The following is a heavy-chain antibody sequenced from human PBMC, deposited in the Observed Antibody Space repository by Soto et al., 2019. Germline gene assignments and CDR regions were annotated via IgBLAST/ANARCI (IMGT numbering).Heavy chain of an antibody. CDR3: ARDHDLFQSGWCLDP. D-gene: IGHD2-8*01. J-gene: IGHJ5*02. V-gene: IGHV1-46*01. Sequence: QVRLVQSGAEVKKPGASVKVSCKASGYTFTSYYMHWVRQAPGQGLEWMGIINPSGGSTSYAQKFQGRVTMTRDTSTSTVYMELNSLRSEDTAVYYCARDHDLFQSGWCLDPWGQGTLVTVSS. CDR2: INPSGGST. CDR1: GYTFTSYY.